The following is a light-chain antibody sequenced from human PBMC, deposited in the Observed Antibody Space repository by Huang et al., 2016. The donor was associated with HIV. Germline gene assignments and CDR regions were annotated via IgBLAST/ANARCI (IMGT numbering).Light chain of an antibody. Sequence: EIVLTQSPVTLSRSPGQRATLTCRASQSVDTYLAWYQQKPGQAPRLLIYDTADRATGLPARFRGSGSGTDVTLTISSLEPDDFVVYFCQQRNTWPPTFGGGT. V-gene: IGKV3-11*01. CDR1: QSVDTY. CDR3: QQRNTWPPT. J-gene: IGKJ4*01. CDR2: DTA.